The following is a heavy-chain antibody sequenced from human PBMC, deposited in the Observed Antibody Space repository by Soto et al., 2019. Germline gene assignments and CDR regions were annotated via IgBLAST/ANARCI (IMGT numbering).Heavy chain of an antibody. Sequence: SETLSLTCTVSGGSISSGGYYWSWIRQHPGKDLEWIGYIYYSGSTYYNPSLKSRVTISVDTSKNQFSLKLSSVTAADTAVYYCARVVDTAMVDCWGQGTLVTVSS. J-gene: IGHJ4*02. D-gene: IGHD5-18*01. V-gene: IGHV4-31*03. CDR3: ARVVDTAMVDC. CDR1: GGSISSGGYY. CDR2: IYYSGST.